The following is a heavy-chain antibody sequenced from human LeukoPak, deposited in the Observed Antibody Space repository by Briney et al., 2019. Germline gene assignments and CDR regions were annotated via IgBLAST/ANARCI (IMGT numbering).Heavy chain of an antibody. J-gene: IGHJ3*02. CDR1: GFTFSSYS. D-gene: IGHD5-24*01. V-gene: IGHV3-21*01. CDR3: ARDTGVGMATIDAFDI. Sequence: GGSLRLSCAASGFTFSSYSMNWVRQAPGKGLEWVSSISSSSSYIYYADSVKGRFTISRDNAKNSLYLQMNSLRAEDTAVYYCARDTGVGMATIDAFDIWGQGTMVTVSS. CDR2: ISSSSSYI.